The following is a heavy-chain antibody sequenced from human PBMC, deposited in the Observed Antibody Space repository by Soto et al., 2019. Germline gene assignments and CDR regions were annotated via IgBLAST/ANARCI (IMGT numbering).Heavy chain of an antibody. CDR1: GFTFSSYA. V-gene: IGHV3-23*01. CDR3: AKDKISYPYSSSWSFDY. Sequence: EVQLLESGGGLVQPGGSLRLSCAASGFTFSSYAMSWVRQAPGKGLEWVSAISGSGGSTYYADSVKGRFTISRDNSNNTLYLQMNSLRAEDTAVYYCAKDKISYPYSSSWSFDYWGQGTLVTVSS. CDR2: ISGSGGST. J-gene: IGHJ4*02. D-gene: IGHD6-13*01.